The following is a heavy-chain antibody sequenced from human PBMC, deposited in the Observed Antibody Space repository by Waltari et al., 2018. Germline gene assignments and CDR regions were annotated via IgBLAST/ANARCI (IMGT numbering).Heavy chain of an antibody. V-gene: IGHV1-2*06. Sequence: QGQLVQSGAEVKKPGASLKVSCKASEYIFTAFYIHWVRQAPGRGLEWMGRINPNSGGTNLAESFQSRVTVTRDTSITTAYMELTRLTSDDTAMYYCARSTGTSYDSYYKGLDVWGQGTTLTVSS. CDR3: ARSTGTSYDSYYKGLDV. CDR2: INPNSGGT. CDR1: EYIFTAFY. J-gene: IGHJ6*02. D-gene: IGHD3-16*01.